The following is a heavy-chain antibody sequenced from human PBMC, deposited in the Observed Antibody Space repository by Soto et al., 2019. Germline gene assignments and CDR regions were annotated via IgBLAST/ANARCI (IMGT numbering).Heavy chain of an antibody. Sequence: PGGSLRLSCAASGFAFSAYAMNWVRHTPGKGLEWVSSVSGTGRTTYHADSVKGRFTMSRDNSKNTLYLQMNSLRAEDTAVYYCAKSRPRPPDAFDIWGQGTMVTVSS. CDR3: AKSRPRPPDAFDI. CDR2: VSGTGRTT. D-gene: IGHD6-6*01. V-gene: IGHV3-23*01. CDR1: GFAFSAYA. J-gene: IGHJ3*02.